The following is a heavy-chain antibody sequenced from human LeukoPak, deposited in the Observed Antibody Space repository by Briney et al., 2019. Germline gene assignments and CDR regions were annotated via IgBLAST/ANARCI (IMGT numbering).Heavy chain of an antibody. CDR1: GFTFSDYY. J-gene: IGHJ3*02. CDR3: ARERGGFCSGTSCSHAFDI. CDR2: ISSSGSTI. V-gene: IGHV3-11*04. Sequence: GGSLRLSCAASGFTFSDYYMSWIRQAPGKGLEWVSYISSSGSTIYYTDSVKGRFTISRDNAKNSLYLQMNSLRAEDTAVYYCARERGGFCSGTSCSHAFDIWGQGTVVTVSS. D-gene: IGHD2-2*01.